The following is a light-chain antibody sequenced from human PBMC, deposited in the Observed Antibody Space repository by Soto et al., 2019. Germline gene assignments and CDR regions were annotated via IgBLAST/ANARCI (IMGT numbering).Light chain of an antibody. CDR1: QSVSSSY. CDR3: QQYGSSPLMYT. J-gene: IGKJ2*01. Sequence: ESLLTQSPGTLSLSPGERVTLSCRASQSVSSSYLAWYQQKPGQAPRLLIFGASSRATGIPDRFSGSGSVTDFALTISRLEPDDCAVYYCQQYGSSPLMYTFGQGTKLEIK. CDR2: GAS. V-gene: IGKV3-20*01.